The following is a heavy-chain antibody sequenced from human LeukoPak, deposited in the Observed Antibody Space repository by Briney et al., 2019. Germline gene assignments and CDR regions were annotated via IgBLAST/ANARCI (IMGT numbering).Heavy chain of an antibody. J-gene: IGHJ4*02. CDR2: INPSGGST. CDR1: GYTFTSYY. CDR3: ARGAWSEDTAMVTPSYFDY. V-gene: IGHV1-46*01. D-gene: IGHD5-18*01. Sequence: ASVKVSCKASGYTFTSYYMHWVRQAPGQGLEWMGIINPSGGSTSYAQKFQGRVTMTRDMSTSTVYMELSSLRSEDTAVYYCARGAWSEDTAMVTPSYFDYWGQGTLVTVSS.